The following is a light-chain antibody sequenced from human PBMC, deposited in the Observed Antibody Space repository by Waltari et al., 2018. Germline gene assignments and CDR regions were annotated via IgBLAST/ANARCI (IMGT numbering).Light chain of an antibody. J-gene: IGKJ2*01. CDR2: GAS. CDR3: QQYASSVLYT. V-gene: IGKV3-20*01. CDR1: QRLGKNY. Sequence: IVLTQSPGTLSLSPGDRASLSCKASQRLGKNYVAWYQHKPGQAPRLVIYGASSRAAGIPDRFSDSGSGTDFTLTISRLEPEDFAVYYCQQYASSVLYTFGQGTKLEIK.